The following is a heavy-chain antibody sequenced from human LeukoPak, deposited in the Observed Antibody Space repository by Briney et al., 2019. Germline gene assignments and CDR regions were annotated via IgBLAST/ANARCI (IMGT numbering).Heavy chain of an antibody. Sequence: GGSLRLSCAASGFTFTAYLIHWVRQAPGKGLEWVSSISSSSSYIYYADSVKGRFTISRDNAKSSLYLQMNSLRAEDTAVYYCARDGGSSSWYRRRGKTWFDPWGQGTLVTVSS. CDR3: ARDGGSSSWYRRRGKTWFDP. V-gene: IGHV3-21*01. J-gene: IGHJ5*02. D-gene: IGHD6-13*01. CDR2: ISSSSSYI. CDR1: GFTFTAYL.